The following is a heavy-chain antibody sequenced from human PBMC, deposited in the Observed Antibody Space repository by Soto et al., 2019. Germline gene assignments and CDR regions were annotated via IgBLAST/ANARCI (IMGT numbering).Heavy chain of an antibody. CDR2: IIPILGIA. J-gene: IGHJ5*02. CDR1: GGTFSSYT. Sequence: QVQLVQSGAEVKKPGSSVKVSCKASGGTFSSYTISWVRQAPGQGLEWMGRIIPILGIANYAQKFQGRVTIHADKSTSTAYRELSSLRSEDTAVYYCARDRPIVVVPAASNWFDPWGQGTLVTVSS. D-gene: IGHD2-2*01. V-gene: IGHV1-69*08. CDR3: ARDRPIVVVPAASNWFDP.